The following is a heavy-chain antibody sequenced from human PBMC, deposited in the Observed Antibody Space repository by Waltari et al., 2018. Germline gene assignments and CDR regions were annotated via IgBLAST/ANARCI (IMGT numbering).Heavy chain of an antibody. D-gene: IGHD4-4*01. CDR3: ARGSTGQFDP. V-gene: IGHV4-59*11. CDR1: GASITNHY. Sequence: QVHLQESGPGLVKPSETLSLTCTVSGASITNHYWSWIRQSPGKGLEWIAYTHHTGSSNYNPSVKSRLTVSLDTSKNQLSLNRNSVTAADTAIYYCARGSTGQFDPWGQGVLVTVSS. CDR2: THHTGSS. J-gene: IGHJ5*02.